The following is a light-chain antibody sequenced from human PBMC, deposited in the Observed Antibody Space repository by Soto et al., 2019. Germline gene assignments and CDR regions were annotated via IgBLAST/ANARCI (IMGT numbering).Light chain of an antibody. CDR3: QQYDNSPIT. CDR1: QSVSSN. Sequence: EIVMTQSPATLSVSPGERATLSFRASQSVSSNLAWYQQKLGQAPRLLIYGASSRATGIPDRFSGTGSETDFTLTISRLEPEDFAVYYCQQYDNSPITFGQGTRLEI. V-gene: IGKV3-20*01. J-gene: IGKJ5*01. CDR2: GAS.